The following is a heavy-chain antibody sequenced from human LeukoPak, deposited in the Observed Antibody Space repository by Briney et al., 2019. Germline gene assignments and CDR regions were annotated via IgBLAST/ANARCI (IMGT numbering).Heavy chain of an antibody. Sequence: QPGGSLRLSCAASGFTFSSYGMHWVRQAPGKGLEWVAVISYDGSNKYYADSVKGRFTISRDNSKYTLYLQMNSLRAEDTAVYYCATGAEYFQHWGQGTLVTVSS. CDR2: ISYDGSNK. CDR3: ATGAEYFQH. V-gene: IGHV3-30*03. CDR1: GFTFSSYG. J-gene: IGHJ1*01.